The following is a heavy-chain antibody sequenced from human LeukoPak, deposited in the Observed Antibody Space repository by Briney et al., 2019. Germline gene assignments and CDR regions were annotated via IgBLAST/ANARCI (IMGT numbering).Heavy chain of an antibody. J-gene: IGHJ6*03. Sequence: PGGSLRLSCEASGLAFSTHAMTWVRQGPGKGLEWVSGITSSGGITYYAESLRGRFTISRDNSKNTVYLQMNSLRAEDTAVYYCAKSVRRGLRFLEWLLSYYYMDVWGKGTTVTVCS. CDR3: AKSVRRGLRFLEWLLSYYYMDV. CDR1: GLAFSTHA. V-gene: IGHV3-23*01. D-gene: IGHD3-3*01. CDR2: ITSSGGIT.